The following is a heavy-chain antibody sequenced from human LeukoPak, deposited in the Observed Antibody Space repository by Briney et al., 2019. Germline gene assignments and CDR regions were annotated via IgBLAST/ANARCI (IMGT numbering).Heavy chain of an antibody. CDR3: ARVDYGGNSRHYMDV. CDR1: GGSISTGSYY. J-gene: IGHJ6*03. V-gene: IGHV4-61*02. D-gene: IGHD4-23*01. Sequence: SQTLSLTCTVSGGSISTGSYYWSWIRQPAEQGLMWIGRIYDTGSTNYNPSLKSRVTISLDTSKNQFSLKLSSVTAAGTAVYYCARVDYGGNSRHYMDVWGKGTTVTVSS. CDR2: IYDTGST.